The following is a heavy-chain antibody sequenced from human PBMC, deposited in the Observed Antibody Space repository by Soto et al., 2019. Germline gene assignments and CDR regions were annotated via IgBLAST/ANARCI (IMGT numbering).Heavy chain of an antibody. CDR3: AKAMGPDWLARLDC. CDR1: GFTFDDYV. CDR2: ISWNSGAI. J-gene: IGHJ4*02. Sequence: EVQLVESGGGWVQPGRSLRLSCAVSGFTFDDYVMHWVRQAPGEGLEWVSGISWNSGAIGYADSVKGRFTVLRDNAKSTLYLQMNSLRTEDTALYYCAKAMGPDWLARLDCWGQGTLVTVSS. V-gene: IGHV3-9*01. D-gene: IGHD3-9*01.